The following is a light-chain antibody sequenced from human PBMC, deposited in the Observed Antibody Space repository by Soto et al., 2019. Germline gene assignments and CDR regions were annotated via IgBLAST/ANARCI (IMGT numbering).Light chain of an antibody. Sequence: DIPMTQSPSSLSASVGDRVTITCRASQSISSYLNWYQQKPGKAPKLLIYAASSLQSGVPSRFSGSGSGTHFTLTISSLQPEDFATYYCQQSYSTLPWTFGQGTKVEIK. J-gene: IGKJ1*01. V-gene: IGKV1-39*01. CDR3: QQSYSTLPWT. CDR2: AAS. CDR1: QSISSY.